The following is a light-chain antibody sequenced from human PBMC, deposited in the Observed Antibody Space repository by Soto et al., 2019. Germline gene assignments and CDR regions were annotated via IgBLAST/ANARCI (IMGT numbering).Light chain of an antibody. CDR1: SSNIGAPYN. CDR2: ANS. V-gene: IGLV1-40*01. J-gene: IGLJ3*02. Sequence: QSVLTQPPSVSGAPGQRVTISCTGSSSNIGAPYNVHWYQKHPGTAPKLLIYANSNRPSGVPDRFSGSKSGTSASLAITGLQAEDEADYYCQSFDFSLSWVFGGGTKLTVL. CDR3: QSFDFSLSWV.